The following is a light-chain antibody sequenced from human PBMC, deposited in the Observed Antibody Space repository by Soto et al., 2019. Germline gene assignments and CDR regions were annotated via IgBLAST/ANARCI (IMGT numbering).Light chain of an antibody. CDR2: DVT. CDR3: CSYTDIALDVV. V-gene: IGLV2-14*01. Sequence: QSALTQPASVSGSPGQSITISCTGTSSDIGDYDYVSWYQHHPGKAPKLLIFDVTHRPSGVSDRFSGSKSGNTAPLTICGVRPEDAADYYCCSYTDIALDVVFGGGTKLTVL. CDR1: SSDIGDYDY. J-gene: IGLJ2*01.